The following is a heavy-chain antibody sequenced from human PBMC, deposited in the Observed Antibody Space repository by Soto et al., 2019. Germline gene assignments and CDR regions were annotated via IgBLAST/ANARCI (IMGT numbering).Heavy chain of an antibody. CDR3: ARLSYSGSYYRRDAFDI. CDR2: IYPGDSDT. J-gene: IGHJ3*02. Sequence: GESLKISCKGSGYSFTSYWIGWVRQMPGKGLEWMGIIYPGDSDTRYSPSFQGQVTISADKSISTAYLQWSSLKASDTAMYYCARLSYSGSYYRRDAFDIWGQGTMVTVSS. D-gene: IGHD1-26*01. V-gene: IGHV5-51*01. CDR1: GYSFTSYW.